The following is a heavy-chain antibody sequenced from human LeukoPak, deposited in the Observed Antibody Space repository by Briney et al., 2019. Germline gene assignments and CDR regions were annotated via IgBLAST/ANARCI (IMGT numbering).Heavy chain of an antibody. V-gene: IGHV4-59*01. CDR3: ARTAYARFFDL. D-gene: IGHD2-21*01. CDR1: GGSISSYY. CDR2: IYHSGNT. Sequence: SETLSLTCTVSGGSISSYYWSWIRQPPGKGLEWIGYIYHSGNTNYSPSLESRVTISIDTSKNQFSLKLSSVTAADTAVYYCARTAYARFFDLWGRGTLVTVSS. J-gene: IGHJ2*01.